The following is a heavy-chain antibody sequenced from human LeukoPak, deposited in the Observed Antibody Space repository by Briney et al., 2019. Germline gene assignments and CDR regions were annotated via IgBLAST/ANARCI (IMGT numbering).Heavy chain of an antibody. CDR3: APTNSWDYYFDY. Sequence: ASVKVSCKAFGYTFTGYYMHWVRQAPGQGLERMGWINPNSGGTNYAQKFQGRVTMTRDTSISTAYMELTRLRSDDTAIYYCAPTNSWDYYFDYWGQGTLVTVSS. V-gene: IGHV1-2*02. CDR2: INPNSGGT. D-gene: IGHD6-13*01. J-gene: IGHJ4*02. CDR1: GYTFTGYY.